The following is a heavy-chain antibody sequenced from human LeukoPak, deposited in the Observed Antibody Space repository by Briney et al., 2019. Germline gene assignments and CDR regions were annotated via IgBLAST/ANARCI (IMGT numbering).Heavy chain of an antibody. D-gene: IGHD3-10*01. CDR3: ARDTYGSGNFYEY. CDR2: INSDGSST. J-gene: IGHJ4*02. Sequence: GSLRLSCAASGFTFNNYWMHWVRQAPGKGLVWVSRINSDGSSTGYAGSVRGRFTISRDNAKNTLYLQMNSLRAEDTAVYYCARDTYGSGNFYEYWGQGTLVMVSS. CDR1: GFTFNNYW. V-gene: IGHV3-74*01.